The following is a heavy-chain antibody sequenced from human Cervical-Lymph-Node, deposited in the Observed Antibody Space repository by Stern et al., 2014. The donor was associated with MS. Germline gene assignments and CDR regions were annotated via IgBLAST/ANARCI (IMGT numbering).Heavy chain of an antibody. V-gene: IGHV1-69*01. J-gene: IGHJ4*02. CDR3: ARDRSLGVTPFFDN. Sequence: VQLVESGAEVKKPGSSVKVSCKASGGTFSNYAIAWVRQAPGQGLEWMGGIIPILGTSTYAQKFQGRVTITADDLSTTAYMELSSLRSEDTAVYYCARDRSLGVTPFFDNWGQGTLVTVSS. CDR2: IIPILGTS. CDR1: GGTFSNYA. D-gene: IGHD3-22*01.